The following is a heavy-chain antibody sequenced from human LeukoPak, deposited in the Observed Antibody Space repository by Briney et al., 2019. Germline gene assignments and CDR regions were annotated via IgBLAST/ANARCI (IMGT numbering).Heavy chain of an antibody. Sequence: SETLSLTCTASGGSTSGDYWSWIRQPAGEGLEWMGRIYASGSTYYNPSLKCRVTMSIDTSNNQFSLKLNSVTAADTAVYYCARGYASGTYSTWGQGALVTVSS. V-gene: IGHV4-4*07. CDR1: GGSTSGDY. D-gene: IGHD3-10*01. CDR2: IYASGST. J-gene: IGHJ5*02. CDR3: ARGYASGTYST.